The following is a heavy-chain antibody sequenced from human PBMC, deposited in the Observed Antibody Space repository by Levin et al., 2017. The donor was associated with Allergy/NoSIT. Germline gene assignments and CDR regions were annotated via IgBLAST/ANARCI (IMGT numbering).Heavy chain of an antibody. V-gene: IGHV3-7*04. CDR3: ARIVVVPAAYFDY. CDR1: GFTFSSYW. J-gene: IGHJ4*02. Sequence: GESLKISCAASGFTFSSYWMSWVRQAPGKGLEWVANIKQDGSEQYYVDSVKGRFTISRDNAKNSLYLQMNSLRAEDTAVYYCARIVVVPAAYFDYWGQGTLVTVSS. CDR2: IKQDGSEQ. D-gene: IGHD2-2*01.